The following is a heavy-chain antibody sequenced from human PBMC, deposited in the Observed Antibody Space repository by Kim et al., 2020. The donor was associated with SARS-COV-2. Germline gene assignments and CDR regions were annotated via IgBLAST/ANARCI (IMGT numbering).Heavy chain of an antibody. J-gene: IGHJ5*01. V-gene: IGHV3-30*04. CDR3: ARGLYSYGSGSSFTLNW. Sequence: GGSLRLSCAASGFTFSSYAMHWVRQAPGKGLEWVAVISYDGSNKYYADSVKGRFTISRDNSKNTLYLQVNSLRAEDTAVYYCARGLYSYGSGSSFTLNW. CDR2: ISYDGSNK. CDR1: GFTFSSYA. D-gene: IGHD3-10*01.